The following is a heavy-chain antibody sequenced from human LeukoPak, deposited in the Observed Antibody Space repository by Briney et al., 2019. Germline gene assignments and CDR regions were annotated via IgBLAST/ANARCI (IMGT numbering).Heavy chain of an antibody. CDR2: IHKNAIT. CDR1: GFTFSNAW. D-gene: IGHD3-10*01. CDR3: ARSLRVRGVPDYMDV. Sequence: GGSLRLSCAASGFTFSNAWMTWVRQAPGKGLEWVSVIHKNAITYYADTVKGRFTISRDNSKNMLYLQMKRLRAEDTAVYYCARSLRVRGVPDYMDVWGKGTTVIISS. J-gene: IGHJ6*03. V-gene: IGHV3-53*01.